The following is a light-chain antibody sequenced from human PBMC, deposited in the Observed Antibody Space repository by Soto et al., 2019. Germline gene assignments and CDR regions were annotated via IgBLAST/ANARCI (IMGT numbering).Light chain of an antibody. V-gene: IGKV3-11*01. Sequence: DIVMTQSPATLCVSPWEVATLSCRASQSVSSDLAWYQHKPGQAPRLLIYDASDRATDIPARFSGSGSGTDFTLTISSLEPEDFAVYYCQQRSKWITFGQGTRLEIK. CDR2: DAS. CDR1: QSVSSD. J-gene: IGKJ5*01. CDR3: QQRSKWIT.